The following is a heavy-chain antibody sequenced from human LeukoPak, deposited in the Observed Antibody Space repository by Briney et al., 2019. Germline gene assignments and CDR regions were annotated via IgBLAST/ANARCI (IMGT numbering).Heavy chain of an antibody. CDR1: GYTFTGYY. D-gene: IGHD6-19*01. Sequence: GASVKVSCKASGYTFTGYYMHWVRQAPGQGLEWMGWINPNSGGTNYAQKFQGRVTMTRDTSISTADMELSRLISDDTAVYYCARDPYIAVAGTLGGDYWSQGTLVTVSS. CDR2: INPNSGGT. J-gene: IGHJ4*02. V-gene: IGHV1-2*02. CDR3: ARDPYIAVAGTLGGDY.